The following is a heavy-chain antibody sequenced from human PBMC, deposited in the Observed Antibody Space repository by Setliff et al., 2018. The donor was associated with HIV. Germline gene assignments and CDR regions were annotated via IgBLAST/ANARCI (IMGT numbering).Heavy chain of an antibody. CDR1: GYTFSGYH. CDR3: ARALRIIGGNWY. D-gene: IGHD3-3*01. J-gene: IGHJ4*02. CDR2: INPDSGDT. V-gene: IGHV1-2*06. Sequence: ASVKVSCKASGYTFSGYHMYWVRQAPGQGLEWMGRINPDSGDTKYTQKFEGRVTRTSDTSISTVYMELSSLRSDDTAVYYCARALRIIGGNWYWGQGTLVNVSS.